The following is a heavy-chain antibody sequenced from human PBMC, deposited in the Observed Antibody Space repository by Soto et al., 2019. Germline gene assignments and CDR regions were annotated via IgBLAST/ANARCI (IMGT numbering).Heavy chain of an antibody. D-gene: IGHD3-22*01. CDR3: ASSGYSYYYGMDV. V-gene: IGHV3-72*01. J-gene: IGHJ6*02. CDR2: TRNKANSYTT. Sequence: GGSLRLSCAASGFTFSDHYMDWVRQAPGKGLEWVGRTRNKANSYTTEYAASVKGRFTISRDDSKNSLYLQMNSLKTEDTAVYYCASSGYSYYYGMDVWGQGTTVTVSS. CDR1: GFTFSDHY.